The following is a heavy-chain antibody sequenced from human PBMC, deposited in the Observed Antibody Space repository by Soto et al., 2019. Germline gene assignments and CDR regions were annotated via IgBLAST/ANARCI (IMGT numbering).Heavy chain of an antibody. CDR1: GYTFSGFY. Sequence: ASVKVSCKASGYTFSGFYMHWVRQAPGQGLEWMGWINPNSGGTKSAEKFQGRVTMTRDTSISTAYMELSGLTSDDTAVYYCASAAVTGTAGLDFWGQGTQVTVSS. CDR3: ASAAVTGTAGLDF. CDR2: INPNSGGT. V-gene: IGHV1-2*02. J-gene: IGHJ4*02. D-gene: IGHD6-19*01.